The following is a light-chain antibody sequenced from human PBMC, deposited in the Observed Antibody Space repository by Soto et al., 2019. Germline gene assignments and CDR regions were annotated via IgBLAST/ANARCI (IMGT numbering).Light chain of an antibody. CDR3: SSYTSSSTLV. CDR2: DVS. V-gene: IGLV2-14*01. Sequence: QSALTQPASVSGSPGQSITISCTGTSSYVGGYNYVSWYQQHPGKAPKLMIYDVSNRPSGVSNRFSGSKSGNTASLTISGLQAEDEADCYCSSYTSSSTLVFGTGTKVTVL. J-gene: IGLJ1*01. CDR1: SSYVGGYNY.